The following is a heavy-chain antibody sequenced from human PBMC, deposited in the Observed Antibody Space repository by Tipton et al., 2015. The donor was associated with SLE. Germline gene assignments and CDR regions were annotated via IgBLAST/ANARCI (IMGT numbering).Heavy chain of an antibody. CDR3: ARRVGAPAVS. Sequence: TLSLTCAVYGGSFSSCGYYWGWLRPPPGKGLVGIGNLYYSGSNYYTPSPKSRVTISVDTSKNQFSLKVRSVTAADTAVYYCARRVGAPAVSWGKESW. CDR2: LYYSGSN. V-gene: IGHV4-39*07. J-gene: IGHJ5*01. D-gene: IGHD1-26*01. CDR1: GGSFSSCGYY.